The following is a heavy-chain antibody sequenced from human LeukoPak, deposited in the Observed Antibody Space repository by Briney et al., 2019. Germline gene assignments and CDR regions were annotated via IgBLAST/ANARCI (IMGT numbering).Heavy chain of an antibody. CDR3: ARDFDFKIDY. V-gene: IGHV3-74*01. CDR1: GFTFRSYV. Sequence: GGSLRLSCAASGFTFRSYVMHGVRQVPGEGLVWVSRINHDGTITSYADSVKGRYTISRDNTKNTLYLQMNSLSAEDTAVYYCARDFDFKIDYLGQGTLVTVSS. CDR2: INHDGTIT. J-gene: IGHJ4*02. D-gene: IGHD3-9*01.